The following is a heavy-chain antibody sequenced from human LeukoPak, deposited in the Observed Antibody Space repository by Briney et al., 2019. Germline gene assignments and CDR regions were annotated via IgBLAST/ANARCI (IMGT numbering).Heavy chain of an antibody. CDR2: IIPIFGTA. CDR3: TRRGLYCSDSSCFDY. D-gene: IGHD2-2*01. J-gene: IGHJ4*02. V-gene: IGHV1-69*06. CDR1: GGTFSSFA. Sequence: GASVKVSCKTSGGTFSSFAISWVRQAPGQGLEWMGGIIPIFGTANYAQKFEGRVTITADKSTSTVYMELSSLRSDDTAVYYCTRRGLYCSDSSCFDYWGQGTLVTVSS.